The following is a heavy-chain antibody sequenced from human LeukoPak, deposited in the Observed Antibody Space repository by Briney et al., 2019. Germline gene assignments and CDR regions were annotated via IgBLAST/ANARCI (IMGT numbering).Heavy chain of an antibody. V-gene: IGHV4-34*01. CDR1: GGSFSGYY. CDR2: INHSGST. D-gene: IGHD6-19*01. CDR3: ARGPSNGSCDY. J-gene: IGHJ4*02. Sequence: SETLSLTCAVYGGSFSGYYWSWIRQPPGKGLEWIGEINHSGSTNYNPSLKSRVTISVDTSKNQFSLKLSSVTAADTAVYYCARGPSNGSCDYWGQGTLVTVSS.